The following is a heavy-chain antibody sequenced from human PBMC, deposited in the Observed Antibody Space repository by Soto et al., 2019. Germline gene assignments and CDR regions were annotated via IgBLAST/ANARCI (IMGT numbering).Heavy chain of an antibody. Sequence: VASVKVSCKASGYTFTSYGISWVRQAPGQGLEWMGWISAYNGNTNYAQKLQGRVTMTTDTSTSTAYMELRSLRSDDTAVYYCARGRERYYDFWSGPSDAFDIWGQGTMVTVSS. V-gene: IGHV1-18*04. J-gene: IGHJ3*02. CDR3: ARGRERYYDFWSGPSDAFDI. CDR2: ISAYNGNT. D-gene: IGHD3-3*01. CDR1: GYTFTSYG.